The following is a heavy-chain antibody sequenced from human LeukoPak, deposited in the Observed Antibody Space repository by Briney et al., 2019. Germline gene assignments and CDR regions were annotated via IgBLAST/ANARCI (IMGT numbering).Heavy chain of an antibody. D-gene: IGHD6-13*01. CDR1: GFTFSSYS. CDR3: ARDPAAAGARGYFDY. J-gene: IGHJ4*02. Sequence: GGSLRLSCAASGFTFSSYSMNWVRQAPGKGLEWVSSISSSSSYIYYADSVKGRFTISRDNAKNSLYLQMNSLRAEDTAVYYCARDPAAAGARGYFDYWGQGTLVTVSS. V-gene: IGHV3-21*01. CDR2: ISSSSSYI.